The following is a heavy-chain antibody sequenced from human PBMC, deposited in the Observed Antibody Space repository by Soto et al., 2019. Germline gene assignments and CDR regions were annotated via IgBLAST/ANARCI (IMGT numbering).Heavy chain of an antibody. CDR1: GGSFSGYY. Sequence: QVQLQQWGAGLLKPSETLSLTCGGYGGSFSGYYWSWIRQPPGKGLEWIGEINPSGSTNTYNPSLKSRVTISVDTSRNQCSLELSSVTAADTAVYYCARGARERRVNLVTTSPWGNWGKGTLVTVSS. CDR2: INPSGST. V-gene: IGHV4-34*01. CDR3: ARGARERRVNLVTTSPWGN. J-gene: IGHJ4*02. D-gene: IGHD4-17*01.